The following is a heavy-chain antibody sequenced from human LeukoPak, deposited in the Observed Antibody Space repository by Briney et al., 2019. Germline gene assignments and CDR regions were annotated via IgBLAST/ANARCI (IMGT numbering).Heavy chain of an antibody. CDR3: ARERVAGGIYYFDY. CDR1: GFTFSSYS. V-gene: IGHV3-21*01. D-gene: IGHD6-19*01. J-gene: IGHJ4*02. CDR2: ISSSSSYI. Sequence: PGGSLRLSCAASGFTFSSYSMNWVRQAPGKGLEWVSSISSSSSYIYYADSVKGRFTISRDNAKNSLYLQMNSLRAEDTAVYYCARERVAGGIYYFDYWGQGTLVTVSS.